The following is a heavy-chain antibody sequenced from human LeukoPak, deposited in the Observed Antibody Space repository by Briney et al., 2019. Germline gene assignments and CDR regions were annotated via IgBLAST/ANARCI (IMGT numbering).Heavy chain of an antibody. J-gene: IGHJ4*02. CDR1: GYTFSDYY. V-gene: IGHV1-2*02. Sequence: ASVTVSCKASGYTFSDYYIHWVRQAPGQGVEWMGWINPNSGGAIYAQKFQGRVTMTRDTSTSTAYMELSSLRSDDTAVYYCARGPTSGLDSWGQGTLVTVSS. CDR2: INPNSGGA. CDR3: ARGPTSGLDS. D-gene: IGHD2-2*01.